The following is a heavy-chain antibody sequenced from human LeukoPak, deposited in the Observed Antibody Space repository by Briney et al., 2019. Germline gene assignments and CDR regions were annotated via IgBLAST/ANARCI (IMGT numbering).Heavy chain of an antibody. CDR1: GYTFTSYD. Sequence: GASVKVSCKASGYTFTSYDINWVRQATGQGLEWMGWMNPNSGNTGYAQKFQGRVTITRNTSISTAYMELSSQRDSDTAVHYFRRARRDGYNLFGYWVQGTMVTVSS. CDR2: MNPNSGNT. J-gene: IGHJ4*02. V-gene: IGHV1-8*03. CDR3: RRARRDGYNLFGY. D-gene: IGHD5-24*01.